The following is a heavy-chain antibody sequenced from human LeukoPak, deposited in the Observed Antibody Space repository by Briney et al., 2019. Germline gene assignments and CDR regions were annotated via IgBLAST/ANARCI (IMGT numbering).Heavy chain of an antibody. D-gene: IGHD1-26*01. CDR1: GESSSDYY. V-gene: IGHV4-34*01. CDR3: ARARGAALRWFDP. Sequence: SETLSLTCAVYGESSSDYYWSWSRQSPGQGQEWIGEINHSGGTNYNPSLKSRVTTSVDTSKNQFSLKLKSVTAADTAVYYCARARGAALRWFDPWGQGTLVTVSS. CDR2: INHSGGT. J-gene: IGHJ5*02.